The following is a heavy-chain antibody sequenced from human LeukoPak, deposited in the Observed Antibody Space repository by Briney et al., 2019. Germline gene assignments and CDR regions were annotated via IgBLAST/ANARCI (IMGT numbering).Heavy chain of an antibody. V-gene: IGHV3-21*01. D-gene: IGHD3-9*01. J-gene: IGHJ3*02. CDR2: ISSSGSFI. CDR3: ASGFDWQNAFDM. Sequence: GGSLRLSCAASGFTFSSYSMNWVRQAPGEGLEWVSSISSSGSFIYYADSVKGRFTISRDNARNSLFLQMNSLRAEDTAVYYCASGFDWQNAFDMWGQGTRVIVSS. CDR1: GFTFSSYS.